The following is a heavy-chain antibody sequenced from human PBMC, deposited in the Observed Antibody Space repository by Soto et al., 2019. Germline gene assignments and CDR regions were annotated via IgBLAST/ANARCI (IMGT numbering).Heavy chain of an antibody. Sequence: ASVKVSCKASGYTFTSYGISWVRQAPGQGLEWMGWISAYNGNTNYAQKLQGRVTMTTDTSTSTAYMELRSLRSDDTAVYYCARGHCSGGSCHSPVDYWGQGTLVTVSS. D-gene: IGHD2-15*01. V-gene: IGHV1-18*01. CDR2: ISAYNGNT. CDR3: ARGHCSGGSCHSPVDY. CDR1: GYTFTSYG. J-gene: IGHJ4*02.